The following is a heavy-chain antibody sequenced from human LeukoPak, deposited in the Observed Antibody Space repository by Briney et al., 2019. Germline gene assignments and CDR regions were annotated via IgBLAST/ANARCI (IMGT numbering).Heavy chain of an antibody. V-gene: IGHV3-23*01. J-gene: IGHJ4*02. CDR2: ILGTGDYT. Sequence: GGSLRLSCVASGFTFSNSVMTWVSQAPGKGLEWVSSILGTGDYTYFANSVKGRFTISRDNSKNTLYLQMNSLRAGDTAIYYCARGSKGTYDYWGQGTLVTVSS. CDR1: GFTFSNSV. CDR3: ARGSKGTYDY.